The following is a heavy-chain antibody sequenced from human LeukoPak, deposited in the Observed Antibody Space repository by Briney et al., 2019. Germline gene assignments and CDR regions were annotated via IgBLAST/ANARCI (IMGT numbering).Heavy chain of an antibody. CDR2: ISAYNGNT. Sequence: ASVKVSCKASGYTFTSYGISWVRQVPGQGLEWMGWISAYNGNTNYAQKLQGRVTMTTDTSTSTAYMELRSLRSDDTAVYYCARNRPTHSSGWTNWFDPWGQGTLVTVSS. V-gene: IGHV1-18*01. J-gene: IGHJ5*02. D-gene: IGHD6-19*01. CDR1: GYTFTSYG. CDR3: ARNRPTHSSGWTNWFDP.